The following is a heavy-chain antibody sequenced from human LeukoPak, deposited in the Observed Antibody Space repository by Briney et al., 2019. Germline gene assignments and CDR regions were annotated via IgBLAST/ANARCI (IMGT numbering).Heavy chain of an antibody. CDR1: GGTFSSYA. Sequence: GASVKVSCKASGGTFSSYAISWVRQAPGQGLEWMGRIIPILGIANYAQKFQGRVTMTTDTSTSTAYVELRNLRSDDTAVYYCARDKAQGDYDFWSGYFGLHNWFDPWGQGTLVTVSS. V-gene: IGHV1-69*04. D-gene: IGHD3-3*01. J-gene: IGHJ5*02. CDR3: ARDKAQGDYDFWSGYFGLHNWFDP. CDR2: IIPILGIA.